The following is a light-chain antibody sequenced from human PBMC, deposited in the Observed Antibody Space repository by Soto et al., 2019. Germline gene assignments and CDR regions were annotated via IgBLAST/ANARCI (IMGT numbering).Light chain of an antibody. CDR3: QKNDSAPFT. CDR2: GAS. Sequence: DIEMTQSPASLSASVGDRVTFTCRASRGIGNTLAWYQQKPGKLPTLLIYGASTLESGVPSRFSGSGSGTYFPLTINRLQPDDVATYYCQKNDSAPFTFGPGSKVNLK. V-gene: IGKV1-27*01. CDR1: RGIGNT. J-gene: IGKJ3*01.